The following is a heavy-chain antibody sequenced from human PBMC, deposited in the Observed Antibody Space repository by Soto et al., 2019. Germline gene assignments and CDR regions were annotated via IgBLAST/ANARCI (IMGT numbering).Heavy chain of an antibody. CDR2: ISSTTNYI. Sequence: GGSLRISCSASGFAFTRYSMNWVRQAPGKGLEWVSSISSTTNYIYYGDSMKGRFTISRDNAKNSLYLEMNSLRAEDTAVYYCARESEDLTSSFDFWGQGPLVTVSS. V-gene: IGHV3-21*06. CDR1: GFAFTRYS. J-gene: IGHJ4*02. CDR3: ARESEDLTSSFDF.